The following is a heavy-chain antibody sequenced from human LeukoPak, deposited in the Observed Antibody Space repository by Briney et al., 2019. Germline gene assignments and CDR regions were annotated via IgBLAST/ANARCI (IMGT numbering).Heavy chain of an antibody. CDR3: AKGSYFDGGGYYLDV. Sequence: GGSLRLSCAASGFTFSSYAMNWVRQAPGKGLEWVSGISGSGVSTYYADSVKGRFTISRDNSKITLSLQMNSLRAEDTAVYYCAKGSYFDGGGYYLDVWGKGTTVTVSS. D-gene: IGHD3-22*01. CDR2: ISGSGVST. V-gene: IGHV3-23*01. J-gene: IGHJ6*03. CDR1: GFTFSSYA.